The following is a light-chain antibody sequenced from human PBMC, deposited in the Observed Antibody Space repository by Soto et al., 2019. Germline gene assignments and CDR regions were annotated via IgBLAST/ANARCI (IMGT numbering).Light chain of an antibody. CDR2: EIS. CDR1: SNDIVDYNY. V-gene: IGLV2-14*01. CDR3: SSYTSTGTLYV. J-gene: IGLJ1*01. Sequence: QAVLTQPAWVSGSPGQSITISCTGTSNDIVDYNYVSWYQQHPGEAPKLMIYEISKRPSGVSNRFSGSKSGNTASLTISGLQAEDEANYYCSSYTSTGTLYVFGTGTKVTVL.